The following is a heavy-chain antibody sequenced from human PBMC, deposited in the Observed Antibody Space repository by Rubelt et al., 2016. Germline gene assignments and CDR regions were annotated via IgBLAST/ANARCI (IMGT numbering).Heavy chain of an antibody. CDR2: SNEGGSRT. CDR3: ARGYYGNSFDY. Sequence: EVQLVESGGGLVQPGGSLRLSCATSGFTFSSYWMHWVRQTPGKGLVWVSRSNEGGSRTDYADSVRGRFTISRDNAKSTLYLQMSSLRAEDTAVYYCARGYYGNSFDYWGQGTLVTASS. J-gene: IGHJ4*02. D-gene: IGHD3-22*01. CDR1: GFTFSSYW. V-gene: IGHV3-74*01.